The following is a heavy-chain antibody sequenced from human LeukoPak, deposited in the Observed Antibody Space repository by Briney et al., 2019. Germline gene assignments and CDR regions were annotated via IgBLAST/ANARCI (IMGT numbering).Heavy chain of an antibody. CDR1: GFTFSSYW. V-gene: IGHV3-74*01. CDR2: IGSDGSTT. J-gene: IGHJ4*02. Sequence: GGSLRLSCVASGFTFSSYWMHWVRQPPGNGLVWVSRIGSDGSTTSYADSVKGRFTISRDSAKNTLYLQMNSLRAEDTAVYYCARERSGSSGYYSAIDSWGQGTQVTVSS. D-gene: IGHD3-22*01. CDR3: ARERSGSSGYYSAIDS.